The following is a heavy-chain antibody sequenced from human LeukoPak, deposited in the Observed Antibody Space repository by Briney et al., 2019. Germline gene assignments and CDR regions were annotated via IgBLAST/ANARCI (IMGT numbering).Heavy chain of an antibody. Sequence: GGSLRLSCAASGFTFSSYDMSWVRQAPGKGLEWVSAISGSGGSTYYADSVKGRFTISRDNSKNTMYLQMSSLRAEDADIYYCAKDRYFYGSGSLTSSWGQGTLVTVSS. D-gene: IGHD3-10*01. CDR1: GFTFSSYD. V-gene: IGHV3-23*01. CDR2: ISGSGGST. CDR3: AKDRYFYGSGSLTSS. J-gene: IGHJ4*02.